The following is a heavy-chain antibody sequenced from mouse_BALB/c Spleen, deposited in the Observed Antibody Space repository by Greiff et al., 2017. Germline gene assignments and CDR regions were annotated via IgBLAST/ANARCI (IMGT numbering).Heavy chain of an antibody. J-gene: IGHJ2*01. Sequence: EVNLVESGGGLVQPGGSRKLSCAASGFTFSSFGMHWVRQAPEKGLEWVAYISSGSSTIYYADTVKGRFTISRDNPKNTLFLQMTSLRSEDTAMYYCARDYYGSSYDYWGQGTTLTVSS. CDR2: ISSGSSTI. V-gene: IGHV5-17*02. D-gene: IGHD1-1*01. CDR1: GFTFSSFG. CDR3: ARDYYGSSYDY.